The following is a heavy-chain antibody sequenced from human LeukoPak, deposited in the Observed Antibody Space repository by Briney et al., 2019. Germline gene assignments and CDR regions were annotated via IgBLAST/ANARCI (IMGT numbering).Heavy chain of an antibody. J-gene: IGHJ4*02. CDR1: RGTLSSYA. Sequence: ASVKVSCKASRGTLSSYAISWVRQAPAQRLEWMGWIYANSDGTNCAQKLQGRDTMTSDTYISTAYMEASRLRSDDTAVYYCARGDYDILTGYLDYWGQGTLVTVSS. D-gene: IGHD3-9*01. CDR2: IYANSDGT. V-gene: IGHV1-2*02. CDR3: ARGDYDILTGYLDY.